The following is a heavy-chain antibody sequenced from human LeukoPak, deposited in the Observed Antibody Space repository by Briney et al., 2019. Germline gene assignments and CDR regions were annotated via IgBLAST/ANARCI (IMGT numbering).Heavy chain of an antibody. Sequence: SETLSLTCTVSGGSISSYYWSWIRQPPGKGLEWIGYIYYSGSTNYNPSLKSRVSMSVDTSKNQFSLRLSSVTAADTAVYYCARTTVTTWRYYFNYWGQGTLVTVSS. CDR2: IYYSGST. CDR3: ARTTVTTWRYYFNY. V-gene: IGHV4-59*01. D-gene: IGHD4-17*01. J-gene: IGHJ4*02. CDR1: GGSISSYY.